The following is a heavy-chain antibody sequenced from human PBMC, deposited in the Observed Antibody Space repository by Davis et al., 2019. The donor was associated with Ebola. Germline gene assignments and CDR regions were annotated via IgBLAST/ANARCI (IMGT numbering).Heavy chain of an antibody. Sequence: GESLNISCAASGFSSSYYYMSWLRQAPGRGLEWVSYISNSSGFTNYADSVKGRFTSSRDNAKNSLYLQMNSLRAEDTAVYYCARGTRKMATTNFDYWGQGTLVTVSS. CDR3: ARGTRKMATTNFDY. D-gene: IGHD5-24*01. CDR1: GFSSSYYY. CDR2: ISNSSGFT. J-gene: IGHJ4*02. V-gene: IGHV3-11*06.